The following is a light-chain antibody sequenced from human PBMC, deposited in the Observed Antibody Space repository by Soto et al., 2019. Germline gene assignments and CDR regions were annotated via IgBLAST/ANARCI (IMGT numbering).Light chain of an antibody. CDR2: GNS. CDR3: QSYDRSLSGCV. V-gene: IGLV1-40*01. Sequence: QSVLTQPPSVSGAPGQSVTISCTGSSSNIGTDYDVHWYQQLPGTAPKLLIYGNSNRPSGVPDRFSGSKSGTSASLAITGLQAEDEADYYCQSYDRSLSGCVFGTGTKVTVL. J-gene: IGLJ1*01. CDR1: SSNIGTDYD.